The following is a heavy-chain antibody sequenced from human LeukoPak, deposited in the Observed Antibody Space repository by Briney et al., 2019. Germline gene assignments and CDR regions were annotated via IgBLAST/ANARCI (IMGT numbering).Heavy chain of an antibody. V-gene: IGHV3-30*03. CDR3: ARDFDY. CDR1: GFTFRNYG. J-gene: IGHJ4*02. Sequence: TGGSLRLSCAASGFTFRNYGMQWVRQAPGKGLEWVAVVSYDGGTTFYADSVKGRFTISRDNSKNTLDLQMFSLRVEDTAVYYCARDFDYWGQGTLVTVSS. CDR2: VSYDGGTT.